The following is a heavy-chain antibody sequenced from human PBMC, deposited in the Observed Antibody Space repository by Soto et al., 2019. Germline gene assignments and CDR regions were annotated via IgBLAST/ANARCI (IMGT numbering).Heavy chain of an antibody. Sequence: SETLSLTCTVSGGSISSSSYYWSWIRQPPGKGLEWIGYIYYSGSTNYNPSLKSRVTISVDTSKNQFSLKLSSVTAADTAVYYCARDGSHYGDYDANYYYYYYMDVWGKGTTVTVSS. D-gene: IGHD4-17*01. CDR2: IYYSGST. CDR3: ARDGSHYGDYDANYYYYYYMDV. CDR1: GGSISSSSYY. V-gene: IGHV4-61*01. J-gene: IGHJ6*03.